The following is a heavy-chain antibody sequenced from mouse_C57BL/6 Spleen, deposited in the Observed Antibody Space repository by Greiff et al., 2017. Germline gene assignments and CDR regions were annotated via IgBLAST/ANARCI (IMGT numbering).Heavy chain of an antibody. J-gene: IGHJ1*03. D-gene: IGHD1-1*01. CDR2: INPGSGGT. CDR3: ASGITTVVAHWYFDV. CDR1: GYAFTNYL. V-gene: IGHV1-54*01. Sequence: QVQLQQSGAELVRPGTSVKVSCKASGYAFTNYLIEWVKQRPGQGLEWIGVINPGSGGTNYIEKFKGKATLTADKSSSTAYMQLSRLTSEDSAVYFCASGITTVVAHWYFDVWGTGTTVTVSS.